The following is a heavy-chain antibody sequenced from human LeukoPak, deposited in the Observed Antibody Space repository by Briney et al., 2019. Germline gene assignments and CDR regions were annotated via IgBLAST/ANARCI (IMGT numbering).Heavy chain of an antibody. CDR2: MNPNSGGT. CDR1: GYTFTSYD. J-gene: IGHJ4*02. Sequence: ASVKVSCKASGYTFTSYDINWVRQATGQGLEWMGWMNPNSGGTNYAQKFQGRVTMTRDTSISTAYMELSRLRSDDTAVYYCARVQGEGVHFDSWGQGTLVTVSS. V-gene: IGHV1-2*02. CDR3: ARVQGEGVHFDS. D-gene: IGHD3-10*01.